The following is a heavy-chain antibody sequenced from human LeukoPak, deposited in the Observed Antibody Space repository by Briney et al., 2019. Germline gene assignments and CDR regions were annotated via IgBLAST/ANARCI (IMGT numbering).Heavy chain of an antibody. CDR3: ARDRGPYNWFDP. Sequence: PSETLSLTCTVSGGSISSGSYYWSWIRQPAGKGLEWIGRIYTSGSTNYNPSLKSRVTISVDTSKNQFSLNLRSVTAADTAVYYCARDRGPYNWFDPWGQGTLVTVSS. CDR1: GGSISSGSYY. D-gene: IGHD6-25*01. V-gene: IGHV4-61*02. J-gene: IGHJ5*02. CDR2: IYTSGST.